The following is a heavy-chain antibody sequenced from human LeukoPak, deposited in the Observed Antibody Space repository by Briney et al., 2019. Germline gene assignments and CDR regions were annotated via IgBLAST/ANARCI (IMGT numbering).Heavy chain of an antibody. CDR3: VHKTGMDV. V-gene: IGHV3-21*01. CDR1: GVTFSSYS. CDR2: ISSSSSYI. Sequence: KLGGSLRLSCAASGVTFSSYSMNWVRQAPGKGLEWVSSISSSSSYIYYADSVKGRFTISRDNSKNTLYLQMNSLRAEDTAVYYCVHKTGMDVWGQGATVTVSS. J-gene: IGHJ6*02.